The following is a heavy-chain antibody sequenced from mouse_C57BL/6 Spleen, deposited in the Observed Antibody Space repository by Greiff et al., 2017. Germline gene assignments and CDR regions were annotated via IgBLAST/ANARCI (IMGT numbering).Heavy chain of an antibody. CDR2: IYPGDGDT. J-gene: IGHJ3*01. CDR3: ARCDYYGSSYVFAY. D-gene: IGHD1-1*01. Sequence: QVQLQQSGAELVKPGASVKISCKASGYAFSSYWMNWVKQRPGKGLEWIGQIYPGDGDTNYNGKFKGKATLTADKASSTAYMQLSSLTSEDSAVYFCARCDYYGSSYVFAYWGQGTLVTVSA. V-gene: IGHV1-80*01. CDR1: GYAFSSYW.